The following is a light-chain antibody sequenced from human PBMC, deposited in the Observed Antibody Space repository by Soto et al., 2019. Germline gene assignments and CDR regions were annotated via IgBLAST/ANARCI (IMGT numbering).Light chain of an antibody. Sequence: IELTQPPATLSVSAGDRATLSCRASQSVDNDLAWYQQKPGQPPRLLIYDASTRATGIPARFSGSQSGTEFTLTISRLEPEDSAVYYCQQYGSSPTWTLGQGTKVDIK. CDR2: DAS. CDR3: QQYGSSPTWT. CDR1: QSVDND. J-gene: IGKJ1*01. V-gene: IGKV3-20*01.